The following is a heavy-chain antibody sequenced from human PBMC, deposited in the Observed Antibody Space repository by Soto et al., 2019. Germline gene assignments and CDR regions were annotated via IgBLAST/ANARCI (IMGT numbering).Heavy chain of an antibody. V-gene: IGHV5-10-1*01. CDR1: GYSFTSYW. D-gene: IGHD6-13*01. Sequence: GESLKISCKGSGYSFTSYWIGWVRQMPGKGLEWMGRIDPSDSYTNYSPSFQGHVTISADKSISTAYLQWSSLKASDTAMYYCARHAAAPRGWFDPWGQGTLVTVSS. CDR2: IDPSDSYT. J-gene: IGHJ5*02. CDR3: ARHAAAPRGWFDP.